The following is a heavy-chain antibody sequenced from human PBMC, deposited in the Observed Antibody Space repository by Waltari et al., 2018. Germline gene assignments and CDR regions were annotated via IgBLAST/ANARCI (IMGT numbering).Heavy chain of an antibody. D-gene: IGHD4-17*01. V-gene: IGHV3-74*01. CDR2: ISDDGSAT. Sequence: YWMHWVRQTPGKGLVWVSRISDDGSATSYADSVKGRFTISRDNAKNTLYLQMNSLRVDDMAVYYCARVARTAVTTSGYYGMDVWGQGTTVTVSS. J-gene: IGHJ6*02. CDR3: ARVARTAVTTSGYYGMDV. CDR1: YW.